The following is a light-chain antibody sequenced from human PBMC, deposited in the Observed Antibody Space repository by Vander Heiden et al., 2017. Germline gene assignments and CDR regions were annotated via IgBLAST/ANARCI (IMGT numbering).Light chain of an antibody. Sequence: EIGLTQSPATLSLSPGERATLSCSARQSVSSNLSWYQQKHGRTPRLLIYDASNRATSIPAKLSSGGSCASVSITNSSLAPEDYAVNYCQQRSNRALGTFGQGTQLEIK. CDR1: QSVSSN. CDR3: QQRSNRALGT. J-gene: IGKJ5*01. CDR2: DAS. V-gene: IGKV3-11*01.